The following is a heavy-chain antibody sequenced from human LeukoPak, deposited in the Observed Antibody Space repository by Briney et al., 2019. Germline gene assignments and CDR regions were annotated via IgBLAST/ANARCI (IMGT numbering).Heavy chain of an antibody. Sequence: GGSLRLSCAASGFTFRDYAMSWVRQAPGEGLEWVSVISGGGGSTYYADSVKGRFTISRDNSKNTLFLQMNSLSADDTAVYYCAKVGELRYFEWTPDYWGQGALLTVSS. CDR2: ISGGGGST. V-gene: IGHV3-23*01. J-gene: IGHJ4*02. CDR3: AKVGELRYFEWTPDY. CDR1: GFTFRDYA. D-gene: IGHD3-9*01.